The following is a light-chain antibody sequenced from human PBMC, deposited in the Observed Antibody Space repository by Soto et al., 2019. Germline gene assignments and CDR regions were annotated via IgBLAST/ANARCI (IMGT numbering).Light chain of an antibody. CDR1: QSVGGN. Sequence: EIVVTQSPATLSVSPGERATLSCRASQSVGGNLAWYQQKPGQAPGLLMHGASTRATGIPDRFSGSGSGTDFTLTISRLEPEDFAVYYCQQYGSSGTFGQGTKVDIK. CDR2: GAS. V-gene: IGKV3-20*01. J-gene: IGKJ1*01. CDR3: QQYGSSGT.